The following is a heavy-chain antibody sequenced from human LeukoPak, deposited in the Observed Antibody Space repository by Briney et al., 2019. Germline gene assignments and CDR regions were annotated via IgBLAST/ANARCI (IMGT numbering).Heavy chain of an antibody. CDR2: VFYSGPT. Sequence: LETLSLTCTVSGDSIDSYYWSWIRQPPGEGLQWIGYVFYSGPTNYDASLKSRVAISVDRSKNQFSLKLTSVSAADTAVYYCAGRSARYFDSWGQGTPVTVSS. J-gene: IGHJ4*02. D-gene: IGHD1-26*01. CDR3: AGRSARYFDS. V-gene: IGHV4-59*01. CDR1: GDSIDSYY.